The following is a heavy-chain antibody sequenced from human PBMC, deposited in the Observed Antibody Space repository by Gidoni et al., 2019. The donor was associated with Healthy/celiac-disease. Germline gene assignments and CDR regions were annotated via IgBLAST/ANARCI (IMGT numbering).Heavy chain of an antibody. D-gene: IGHD3-10*01. CDR1: GYSFTSYW. CDR3: ARLGYGSGSYSVRYYYYGMDV. Sequence: EVQLVQSGAEVKKPGESLKISCKGSGYSFTSYWIGWVRQMPGKGLEWMGIIYPGDSDTRYSPSFQGQVTISADKSISTAYLQWSSLKASDTAMYYCARLGYGSGSYSVRYYYYGMDVWGQGTTVTVSS. CDR2: IYPGDSDT. V-gene: IGHV5-51*01. J-gene: IGHJ6*02.